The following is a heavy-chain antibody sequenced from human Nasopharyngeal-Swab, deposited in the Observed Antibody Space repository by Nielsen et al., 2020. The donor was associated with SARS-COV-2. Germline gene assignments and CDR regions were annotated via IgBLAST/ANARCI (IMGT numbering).Heavy chain of an antibody. CDR1: GYTFTGYY. D-gene: IGHD2-21*02. Sequence: ASVKVSRKASGYTFTGYYMHWVRQAPGQGLEWMGWINPNSGGTNYAQKFQGRVTMTRDTSISTAYVELSSLRSDDTAVYYCAREAYCGRDCLLFDYWGQGTLVTVSS. V-gene: IGHV1-2*02. CDR2: INPNSGGT. J-gene: IGHJ4*02. CDR3: AREAYCGRDCLLFDY.